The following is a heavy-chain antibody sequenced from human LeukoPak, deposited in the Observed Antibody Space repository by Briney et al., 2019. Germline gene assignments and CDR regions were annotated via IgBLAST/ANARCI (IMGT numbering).Heavy chain of an antibody. V-gene: IGHV1-69-2*01. CDR3: ATAGVDGDRNLDY. D-gene: IGHD4-17*01. Sequence: ASVKVSCKVSGYTFTDYYMHWVQQAPGKGLEWMGLVDPEDGETIYAEKFQGRVTITADTSTDTAYMELSSLRSEDTAVYYCATAGVDGDRNLDYWAREPWSPSPQ. CDR1: GYTFTDYY. CDR2: VDPEDGET. J-gene: IGHJ4*02.